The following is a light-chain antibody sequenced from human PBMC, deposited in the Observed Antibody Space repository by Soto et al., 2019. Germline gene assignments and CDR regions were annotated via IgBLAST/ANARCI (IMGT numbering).Light chain of an antibody. J-gene: IGLJ1*01. CDR3: QSYDTSPSGFYV. CDR1: SSNIGAGYD. Sequence: QSVLTQPPSVSGAPGQRVTISCTGSSSNIGAGYDVHWYQQLPGTAPKLLIYVNTNRPSGVPDRFSGSKSGTSASLAITGLQAEDEAYYYCQSYDTSPSGFYVSGTGTNVTVL. CDR2: VNT. V-gene: IGLV1-40*01.